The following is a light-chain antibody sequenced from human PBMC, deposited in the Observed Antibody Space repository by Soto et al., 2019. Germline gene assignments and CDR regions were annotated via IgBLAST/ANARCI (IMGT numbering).Light chain of an antibody. V-gene: IGKV3-11*01. CDR2: DAS. J-gene: IGKJ4*01. Sequence: EIVLTQSPATLSLSPGERATLSCRASQSVSSYLAWYQQKPGQAPRLLIYDASNRATGIPARFSGSGSATDFTLTISSLEPEDFAVYYCQEYNNWHPITFGGGTKVEI. CDR3: QEYNNWHPIT. CDR1: QSVSSY.